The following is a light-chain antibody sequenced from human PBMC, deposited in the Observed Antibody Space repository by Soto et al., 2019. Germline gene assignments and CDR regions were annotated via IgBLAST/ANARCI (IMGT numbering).Light chain of an antibody. Sequence: TAMAQSPATLSLSPGERATLSCRASQSVSTNLAWYQQKPGQAPRLIIYGASTRATGTASRFSGSGSGTDFTLTISSLQSEDFAVYYCQHYNNWPRTFGQGTNVELK. J-gene: IGKJ1*01. CDR3: QHYNNWPRT. CDR1: QSVSTN. V-gene: IGKV3-15*01. CDR2: GAS.